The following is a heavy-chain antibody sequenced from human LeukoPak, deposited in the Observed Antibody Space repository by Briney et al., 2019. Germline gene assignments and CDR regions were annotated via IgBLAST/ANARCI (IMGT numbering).Heavy chain of an antibody. Sequence: GGSLRLSCAASGFTFSSYSMNWVRQAPGKGLEWVSFISSSSSYIYYADSVKGRFTISRDNAKNSLYLQVNSLRAEDTAVYYCAHNVGALDYWGQGTLVTVSS. V-gene: IGHV3-21*01. CDR3: AHNVGALDY. CDR2: ISSSSSYI. CDR1: GFTFSSYS. D-gene: IGHD1-26*01. J-gene: IGHJ4*02.